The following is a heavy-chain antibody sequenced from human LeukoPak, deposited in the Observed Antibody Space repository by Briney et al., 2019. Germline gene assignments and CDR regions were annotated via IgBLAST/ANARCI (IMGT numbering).Heavy chain of an antibody. CDR3: ARVRPGSYESGNWFDP. J-gene: IGHJ5*02. Sequence: SETLSRTYTVSGGSINSYYWSWIRQPAGKGLEWIGRIYTSGTTNYNSSLKSRVTMSVDTSKNQFSLKLSSVTAADTAVYYCARVRPGSYESGNWFDPWGQGTLVTVSS. CDR2: IYTSGTT. V-gene: IGHV4-4*07. CDR1: GGSINSYY. D-gene: IGHD3-10*01.